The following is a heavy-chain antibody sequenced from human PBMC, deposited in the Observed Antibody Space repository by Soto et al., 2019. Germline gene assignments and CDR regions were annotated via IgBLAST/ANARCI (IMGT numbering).Heavy chain of an antibody. V-gene: IGHV4-59*02. CDR2: TSYTGNT. Sequence: SETLSLTCFVSGGSVTSYHWSWIRQFPGKGLEWIAYTSYTGNTNYNPSLQSRVTISLDTSKNQLSLKLTSMTAADTAVYYCARDGYYYGSGSYYRVPYYYYGMDVWGQGTTVTVSS. J-gene: IGHJ6*02. CDR1: GGSVTSYH. D-gene: IGHD3-10*01. CDR3: ARDGYYYGSGSYYRVPYYYYGMDV.